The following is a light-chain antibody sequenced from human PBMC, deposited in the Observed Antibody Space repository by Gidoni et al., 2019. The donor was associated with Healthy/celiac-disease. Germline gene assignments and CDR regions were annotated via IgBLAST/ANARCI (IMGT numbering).Light chain of an antibody. CDR1: QIVSSN. J-gene: IGKJ2*01. CDR3: QQYNNWPPNT. V-gene: IGKV3-15*01. CDR2: GAS. Sequence: EIVMTQSPATLSVSPGERATLSCRASQIVSSNLAWYQQKPGQAPRLLIYGASTRATGIPARFSGSVSGTEFTLTISSLQSEDFAVYYCQQYNNWPPNTFGQGTKLEIK.